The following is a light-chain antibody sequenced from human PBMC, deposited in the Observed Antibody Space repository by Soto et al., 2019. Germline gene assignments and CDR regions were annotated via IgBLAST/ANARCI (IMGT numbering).Light chain of an antibody. V-gene: IGLV1-40*01. CDR3: QSYDSSLSASV. CDR1: SSNIGAGYD. J-gene: IGLJ2*01. Sequence: QPVLTQPPSVSGAPGQRVTISCTGSSSNIGAGYDVHWYQQLPGTAPKLLISGNINRPSGVPDRFSGSKSGTSASLAITGLQAEDEADYYCQSYDSSLSASVFGGGTKLTVL. CDR2: GNI.